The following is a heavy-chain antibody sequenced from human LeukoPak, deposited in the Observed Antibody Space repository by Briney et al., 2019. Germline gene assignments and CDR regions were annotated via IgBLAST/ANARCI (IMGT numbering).Heavy chain of an antibody. D-gene: IGHD6-19*01. J-gene: IGHJ6*03. CDR2: IYSSGST. CDR3: ARDTTHSSGALGYYYMDV. Sequence: SETLSLTCTVSGGSISSYYWSWIRQPAGKGLEWIGRIYSSGSTNYNPSLKSRVTVSVDTSKNQFSLKLSSVTAADTAVYYCARDTTHSSGALGYYYMDVWGKGTTVTISS. V-gene: IGHV4-4*07. CDR1: GGSISSYY.